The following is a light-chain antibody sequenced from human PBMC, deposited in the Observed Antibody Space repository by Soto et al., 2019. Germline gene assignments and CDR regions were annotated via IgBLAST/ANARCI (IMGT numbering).Light chain of an antibody. CDR2: EGS. V-gene: IGLV2-23*03. CDR1: SSDVGSYNL. Sequence: QSALTQPASVSGSPGQSITISCTGTSSDVGSYNLVSWYQQHPGKAPKLMVYEGSKRPSGVSNRFSGSKSGNTASLTVSGLEAEDDGDYYCCSYAGSSTFGVVFGGGTKLTVL. CDR3: CSYAGSSTFGVV. J-gene: IGLJ2*01.